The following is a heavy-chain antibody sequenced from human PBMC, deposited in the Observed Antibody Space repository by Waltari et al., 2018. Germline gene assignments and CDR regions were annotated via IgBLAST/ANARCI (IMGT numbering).Heavy chain of an antibody. CDR2: ICGTSGAT. V-gene: IGHV3-23*01. D-gene: IGHD2-2*01. CDR1: GFTFSNYG. J-gene: IGHJ4*02. Sequence: DVQLLESGGGLIQPGESLKLSCAASGFTFSNYGMDWVGRAPGKGLGWVSVICGTSGATYDADFVQGRFSISRDNSKNILYLQLNSLRTEDTAIYYCAKSTTSWFASIDSWGQGALVTVSS. CDR3: AKSTTSWFASIDS.